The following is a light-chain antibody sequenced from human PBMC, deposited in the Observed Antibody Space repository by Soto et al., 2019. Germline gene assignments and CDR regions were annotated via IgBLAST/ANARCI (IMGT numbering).Light chain of an antibody. CDR3: QQCDDWPLT. CDR2: GAS. Sequence: EKVMTQSPATLSVSPGERATLSCRAXXNVNSNLVWYQQKPGQAPRLLIYGASTRATGIPARFSGSASGTEFTLTISSLQSEDFAVYYCQQCDDWPLTFGGGTKVEIK. V-gene: IGKV3-15*01. J-gene: IGKJ4*01. CDR1: XNVNSN.